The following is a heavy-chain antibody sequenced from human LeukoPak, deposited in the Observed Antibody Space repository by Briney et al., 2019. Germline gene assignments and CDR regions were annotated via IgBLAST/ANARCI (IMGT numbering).Heavy chain of an antibody. Sequence: ASVKVSCTVSGYTLTELSMHWVRQAPGKGLEWMGGFDPEDGETIYAQKFQGRVTMTEDTSTDTAYMELSSLRSGDTAVYYCATARYSSGWYGGFDYWGQGTLVTVSS. D-gene: IGHD6-19*01. V-gene: IGHV1-24*01. CDR2: FDPEDGET. CDR1: GYTLTELS. J-gene: IGHJ4*02. CDR3: ATARYSSGWYGGFDY.